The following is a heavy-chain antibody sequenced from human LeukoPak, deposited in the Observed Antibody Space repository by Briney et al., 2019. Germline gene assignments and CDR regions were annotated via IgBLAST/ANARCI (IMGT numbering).Heavy chain of an antibody. V-gene: IGHV3-30*04. CDR3: ARDRIPAVAGILLRYYFDY. CDR2: ISYDGSNK. CDR1: GFTFSSYA. J-gene: IGHJ4*02. Sequence: GRCLRLSCAASGFTFSSYAMHWVRQAPGKGLEWVAVISYDGSNKYYADSVKGRFTISRDNSKNTLYLQMNSLRAEDTAVYYCARDRIPAVAGILLRYYFDYWGQGTLVTVSS. D-gene: IGHD6-19*01.